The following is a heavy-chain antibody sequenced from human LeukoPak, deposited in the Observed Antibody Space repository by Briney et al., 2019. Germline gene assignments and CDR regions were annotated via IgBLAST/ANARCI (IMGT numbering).Heavy chain of an antibody. D-gene: IGHD6-13*01. CDR3: ARQLNIAAATRILGY. CDR1: GYTFTSYY. J-gene: IGHJ4*02. CDR2: INPSGGST. V-gene: IGHV1-46*01. Sequence: ASVKVSCKASGYTFTSYYMHWVRQAPGQGLEWMGIINPSGGSTSYAQKFQGRVTMTRDTSTSTVYMELSSLRSEDTAVYYCARQLNIAAATRILGYWGQGTLVTVSS.